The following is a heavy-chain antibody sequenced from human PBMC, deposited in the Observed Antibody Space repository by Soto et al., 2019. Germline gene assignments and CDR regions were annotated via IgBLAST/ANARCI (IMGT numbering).Heavy chain of an antibody. Sequence: GGSLRLSCAASGFTFTRYSMNWVRQAPGKGLEWVSSISSTTNYIYYGDSMKGRFTISRDNAKNSLYLEMDSLRAEDTAVYYCARESEDLTSNFDYWGQGTLVTVSS. CDR3: ARESEDLTSNFDY. CDR2: ISSTTNYI. CDR1: GFTFTRYS. V-gene: IGHV3-21*06. J-gene: IGHJ4*02.